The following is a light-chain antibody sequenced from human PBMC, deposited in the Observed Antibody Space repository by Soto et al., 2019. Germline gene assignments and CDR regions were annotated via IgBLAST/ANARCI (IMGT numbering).Light chain of an antibody. J-gene: IGKJ4*01. V-gene: IGKV1-5*01. Sequence: NRMNLSPSTLSASVGDRVTITCRASQSISDWLAWYQQKPGKAPKLLIYDASSLESGVPSRFSGSGYGTEFTLTISSLQPDDFATYYCQQYKTYSSLTFGGGTRWIS. CDR2: DAS. CDR1: QSISDW. CDR3: QQYKTYSSLT.